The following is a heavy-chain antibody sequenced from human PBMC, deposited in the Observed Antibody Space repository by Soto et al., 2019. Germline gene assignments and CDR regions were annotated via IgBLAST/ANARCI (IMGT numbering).Heavy chain of an antibody. J-gene: IGHJ4*02. CDR2: IKTDGTAT. CDR1: GFTFSSYW. CDR3: AKDLSWGQCDY. V-gene: IGHV3-74*03. D-gene: IGHD3-16*01. Sequence: EVQLVESGGGLVQPGGSLRLSCAASGFTFSSYWMHWVRQDPGKGLVWVSSIKTDGTATQYADSVKGRFTVSRDNAKNTLDLLMNSLRAEDTAVYYCAKDLSWGQCDYWGQGTLVTVSS.